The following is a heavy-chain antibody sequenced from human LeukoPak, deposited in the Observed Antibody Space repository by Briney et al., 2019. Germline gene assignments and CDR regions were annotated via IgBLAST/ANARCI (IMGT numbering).Heavy chain of an antibody. CDR1: GFTVSDNY. Sequence: GGSLRLSCAASGFTVSDNYMTWVRQAPGKGLEWVSSIYSAGATHYAASVKGRFTISRDNSKNTLYLQMNSLRAEDMAVYYCARIEWERLGRAFDIWGQGTMVTVSS. D-gene: IGHD1-26*01. V-gene: IGHV3-53*01. J-gene: IGHJ3*02. CDR2: IYSAGAT. CDR3: ARIEWERLGRAFDI.